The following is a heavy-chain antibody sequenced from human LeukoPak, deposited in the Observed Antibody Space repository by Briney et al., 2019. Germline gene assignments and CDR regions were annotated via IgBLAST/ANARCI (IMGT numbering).Heavy chain of an antibody. CDR1: GYTFTNYG. CDR2: ISGFNGDT. V-gene: IGHV1-18*01. Sequence: ASVEVSCKASGYTFTNYGLSWVRQAPGQGLEWMGWISGFNGDTNYAQNFQGRVTMTTDTSTNTAYMELRSLTSDDTAIYFCAREGFVRDTALDYWGQGTLVTVSA. J-gene: IGHJ4*02. D-gene: IGHD5-18*01. CDR3: AREGFVRDTALDY.